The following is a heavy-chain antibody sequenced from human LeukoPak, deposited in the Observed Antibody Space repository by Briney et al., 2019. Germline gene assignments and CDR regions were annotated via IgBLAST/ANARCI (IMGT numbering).Heavy chain of an antibody. CDR3: ARKKMTAGPAFDI. CDR2: INHSGST. Sequence: SETLSLTCAVYGGSFSGYYWSWIRQPPGKGLEWIGEINHSGSTNYNPSLKSRVTISVDTSKNQFSLNLSSVTAADTATYYCARKKMTAGPAFDIWGQGTMVTVSS. J-gene: IGHJ3*02. CDR1: GGSFSGYY. V-gene: IGHV4-34*01. D-gene: IGHD2-21*02.